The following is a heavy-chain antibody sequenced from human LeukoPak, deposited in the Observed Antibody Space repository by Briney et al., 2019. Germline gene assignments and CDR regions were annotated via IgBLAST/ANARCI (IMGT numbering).Heavy chain of an antibody. CDR3: VCRVPAAMHYFDS. J-gene: IGHJ4*02. CDR1: GVYISSSNW. D-gene: IGHD2-2*01. V-gene: IGHV4-4*02. Sequence: PSETLSLTCAVSGVYISSSNWWSWVRQPPGKGLEWIGEIYHSGSTNYTPSLKSRVTISVDKSKNQFSLRLSSVTAADTAVYYCVCRVPAAMHYFDSWGQGTLVTVSS. CDR2: IYHSGST.